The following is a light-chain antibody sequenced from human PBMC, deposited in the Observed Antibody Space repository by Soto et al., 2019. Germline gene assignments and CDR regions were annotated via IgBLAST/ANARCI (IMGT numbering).Light chain of an antibody. J-gene: IGLJ3*02. Sequence: QSALTQPRSVSGSPGQSVTISCTGPSSDVGGYKYVSWYQQHPGKAPKLMIYDVTKRPSGVPDRFSGSKSGNTASLTISGLQAEDEADYYCCSYAGTFTVVFGGGTKATVL. V-gene: IGLV2-11*01. CDR2: DVT. CDR1: SSDVGGYKY. CDR3: CSYAGTFTVV.